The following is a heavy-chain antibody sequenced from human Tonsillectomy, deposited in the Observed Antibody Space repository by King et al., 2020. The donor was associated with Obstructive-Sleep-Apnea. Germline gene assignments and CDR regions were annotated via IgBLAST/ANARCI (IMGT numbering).Heavy chain of an antibody. V-gene: IGHV3-7*01. CDR3: ARVFYYDKRGHYRHFDY. Sequence: VQLVESGGGLVQPGESLRLSCAASGFTFSNYWMSWVRQAPGKGLGWVANIKEGGREGYYVDSVKGRFTLSRENAKNSLYLQMSSLRAEDTAVYYCARVFYYDKRGHYRHFDYWGQGTLVTVSS. CDR2: IKEGGREG. CDR1: GFTFSNYW. D-gene: IGHD3-22*01. J-gene: IGHJ4*02.